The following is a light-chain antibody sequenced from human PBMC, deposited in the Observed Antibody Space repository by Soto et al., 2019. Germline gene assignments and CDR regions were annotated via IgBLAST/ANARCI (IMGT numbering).Light chain of an antibody. CDR1: SGNSSYA. CDR3: QTWGTGIHV. J-gene: IGLJ1*01. V-gene: IGLV4-69*01. CDR2: LNSDGSH. Sequence: QPVLTQSPSASASLGASVKLTCTQSSGNSSYAIAWHQQQPEKGPRYLMKLNSDGSHSKGDGIPDRFSGSSSGAERYLIISSLQSEDEADYYCQTWGTGIHVFGTGTKLTVL.